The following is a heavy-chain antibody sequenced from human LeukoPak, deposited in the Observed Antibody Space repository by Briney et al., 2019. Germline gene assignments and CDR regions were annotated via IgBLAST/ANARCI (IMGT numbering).Heavy chain of an antibody. D-gene: IGHD3-3*01. V-gene: IGHV3-33*06. CDR3: AKIPDFWSGYSDY. CDR2: IWYDGLNK. Sequence: GRSLRLSCGASGFTFSSYAMHWVRQAPGKGLEWVAIIWYDGLNKYYADSVKGRFTISRDNSKNTLYLQMNSLRAEDTAVYYCAKIPDFWSGYSDYWGQGTLVTVSS. J-gene: IGHJ4*02. CDR1: GFTFSSYA.